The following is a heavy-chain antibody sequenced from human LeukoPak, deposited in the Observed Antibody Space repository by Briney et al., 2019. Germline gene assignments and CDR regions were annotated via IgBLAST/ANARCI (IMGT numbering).Heavy chain of an antibody. Sequence: ASVKVSCKASGYTFTGYYMHWVRQAPGQGLEWMGWINPNSGGTNYAQKFQGRVTMTRDTSISSAYMELSRLRSDDTAVYYCVRDLYDFWRGAGCYWGQGTLVTVSS. CDR2: INPNSGGT. CDR3: VRDLYDFWRGAGCY. J-gene: IGHJ4*02. V-gene: IGHV1-2*02. D-gene: IGHD3-3*01. CDR1: GYTFTGYY.